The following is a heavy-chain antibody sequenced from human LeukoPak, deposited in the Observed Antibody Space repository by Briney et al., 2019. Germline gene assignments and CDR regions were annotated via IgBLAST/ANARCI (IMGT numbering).Heavy chain of an antibody. CDR3: ARGRGFFVVVVAATYGWFDP. CDR2: INHSGST. CDR1: GGSFSGYY. J-gene: IGHJ5*02. Sequence: PSETLSLTCAVYGGSFSGYYWSWIRQPPGKGLEWIGEINHSGSTNYNPSLKSRGTISVDTSKNQFSLKLSSVTGADTAVYYCARGRGFFVVVVAATYGWFDPWGQGTLVTVSS. V-gene: IGHV4-34*01. D-gene: IGHD2-15*01.